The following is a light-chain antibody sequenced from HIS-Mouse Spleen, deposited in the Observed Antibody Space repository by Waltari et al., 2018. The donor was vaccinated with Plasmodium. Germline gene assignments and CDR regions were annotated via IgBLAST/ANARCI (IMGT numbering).Light chain of an antibody. V-gene: IGLV2-23*01. J-gene: IGLJ3*02. CDR3: CSYAGSSTWV. Sequence: QSVLTQPASVSGSPGHSTTISCTGTSSDVGSYNLDSWYQQHPGKAPKIMIYEASQRPSGVSNRFSGSKSGNTASLTISGLQAEDEADYYCCSYAGSSTWVFGGGTKLTVL. CDR1: SSDVGSYNL. CDR2: EAS.